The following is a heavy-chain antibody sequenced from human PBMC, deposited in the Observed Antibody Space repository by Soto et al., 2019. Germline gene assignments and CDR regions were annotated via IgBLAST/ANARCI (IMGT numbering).Heavy chain of an antibody. CDR2: IDPSDSYT. Sequence: SLKISCKGSGYSFTSYWISWVRQMPGKGLEWMGRIDPSDSYTNYSPSFQGHVTISADKSISTAYLQWSSLKASDTAMYYCARQRSSSWYTIPYYYYYGMDVWGQGTTVTVSS. V-gene: IGHV5-10-1*01. D-gene: IGHD6-13*01. CDR3: ARQRSSSWYTIPYYYYYGMDV. J-gene: IGHJ6*02. CDR1: GYSFTSYW.